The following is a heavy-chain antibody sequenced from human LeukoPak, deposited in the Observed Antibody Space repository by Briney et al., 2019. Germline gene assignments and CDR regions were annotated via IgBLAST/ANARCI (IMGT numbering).Heavy chain of an antibody. CDR1: GFTFSGYG. CDR2: ISYDGSNK. V-gene: IGHV3-30*18. J-gene: IGHJ4*02. Sequence: PGGSLRLSCAASGFTFSGYGMHGVRQAPGKGPEWVAVISYDGSNKYYADSVKGRFTIPRDNSKNTLYLQMNSLRAEDTAVYYCAKDARSHFDYWGQGTLVTVSS. CDR3: AKDARSHFDY. D-gene: IGHD6-6*01.